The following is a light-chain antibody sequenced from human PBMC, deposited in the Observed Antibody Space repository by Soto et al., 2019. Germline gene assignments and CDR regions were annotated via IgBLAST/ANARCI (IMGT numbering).Light chain of an antibody. V-gene: IGKV1-39*01. Sequence: DIQMTQSPSSLSASVGDRVTITCRASQSISSYLNWYQQKPGKAPMLLIYAASSLQSGVPSRFSGSGSGTDFTLTISSLQPEDFATDYCQQSYSTPITFGQGTRLEIK. CDR3: QQSYSTPIT. J-gene: IGKJ5*01. CDR2: AAS. CDR1: QSISSY.